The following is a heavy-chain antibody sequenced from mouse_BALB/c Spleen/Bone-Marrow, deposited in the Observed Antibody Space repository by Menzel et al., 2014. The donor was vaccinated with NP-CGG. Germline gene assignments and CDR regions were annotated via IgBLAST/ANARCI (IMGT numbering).Heavy chain of an antibody. J-gene: IGHJ4*01. CDR2: IWSGGST. CDR3: ASPYYGNYVYAMDY. D-gene: IGHD2-10*01. V-gene: IGHV2-2*02. CDR1: GFSLTSYG. Sequence: VQRVESGPGLVQPSQSLSITCTVSGFSLTSYGVHWVRQSPGKGLEWLGVIWSGGSTDYNADFISRLSISKDNSKSQVFFKMNSLQANDTAIYYCASPYYGNYVYAMDYWGQGTSVTVSS.